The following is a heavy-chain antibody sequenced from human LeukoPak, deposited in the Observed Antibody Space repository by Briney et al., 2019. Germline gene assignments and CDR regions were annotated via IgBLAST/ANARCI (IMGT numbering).Heavy chain of an antibody. CDR3: ARGAYWFDP. Sequence: GGSLRLSCAASGFTFSTYTMNWVRQAPGKGLEWVSYISGSSSTIYYADSVKGRFTISRDNAENSLYLQMNSLRAEDTAVYYCARGAYWFDPLGQGTLVTVSS. CDR2: ISGSSSTI. V-gene: IGHV3-48*04. CDR1: GFTFSTYT. J-gene: IGHJ5*02.